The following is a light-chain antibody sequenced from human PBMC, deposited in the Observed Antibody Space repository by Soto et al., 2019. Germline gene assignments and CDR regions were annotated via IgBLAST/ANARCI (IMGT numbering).Light chain of an antibody. CDR3: QQYGSSPWT. CDR1: QSVSSSY. Sequence: EIMLTQSPGTLSLSPGERATLSCRASQSVSSSYLAWYQQKPGQAPRLLIYGASSRATGIPDRFSGSGSGTDFTLTISRLEPEDFAVYYRQQYGSSPWTFGQGTKVDIK. V-gene: IGKV3-20*01. CDR2: GAS. J-gene: IGKJ1*01.